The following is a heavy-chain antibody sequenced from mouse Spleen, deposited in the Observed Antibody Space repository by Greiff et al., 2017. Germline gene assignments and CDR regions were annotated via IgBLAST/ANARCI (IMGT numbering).Heavy chain of an antibody. CDR2: IYPGDGDT. J-gene: IGHJ2*01. V-gene: IGHV1-80*01. D-gene: IGHD4-1*02. CDR3: AREQRVNWVYYFDY. Sequence: QVQLQQSGAELVKPGASVKISCKASGYAFSSYWMNWVKQRPGKGLEWIGQIYPGDGDTNYNGKFKGKATLTADKSSSTAYMQLSSLTSEDSAVYFCAREQRVNWVYYFDYWGQGTTLTVSS. CDR1: GYAFSSYW.